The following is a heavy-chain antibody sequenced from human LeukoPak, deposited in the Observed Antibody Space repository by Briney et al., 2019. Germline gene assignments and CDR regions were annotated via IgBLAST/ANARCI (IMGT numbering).Heavy chain of an antibody. V-gene: IGHV1-2*02. D-gene: IGHD6-13*01. Sequence: ASVKVSCKSSGYTFTDYYVHWVRQAPGQGLEWMGWINPHSGGRNSAQKFQGRVTMTRDTSITTAYLELSGLTSDDTAMYYCAKVRDRLSSFYPAAWGQGTLVTVSS. CDR3: AKVRDRLSSFYPAA. J-gene: IGHJ4*02. CDR1: GYTFTDYY. CDR2: INPHSGGR.